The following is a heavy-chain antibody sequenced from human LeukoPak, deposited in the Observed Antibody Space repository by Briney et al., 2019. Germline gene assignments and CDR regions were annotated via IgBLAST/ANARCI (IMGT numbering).Heavy chain of an antibody. J-gene: IGHJ4*02. CDR3: ARDRTTNYYDSSGYNDY. Sequence: SETLSLTCTVSGGSISSYYWSWIRQPPGKGLEWIGYIYYSGSTNYNPSLKSRVTISVDTSKNQFSLKLSSVTAADTAVYYCARDRTTNYYDSSGYNDYWGQGTLVTVSS. CDR2: IYYSGST. V-gene: IGHV4-59*01. D-gene: IGHD3-22*01. CDR1: GGSISSYY.